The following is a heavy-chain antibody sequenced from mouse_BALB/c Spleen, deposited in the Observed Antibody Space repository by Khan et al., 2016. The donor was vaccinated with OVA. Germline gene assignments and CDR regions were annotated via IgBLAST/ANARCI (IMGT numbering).Heavy chain of an antibody. CDR3: ARSGTISTVVVTDFDF. Sequence: EVQLVESGPGLVKPSQSLSLTCTVTGYSITSDYAWNWIRQFPGNKLEWMGYIKYSGTTSYNPSLNSRISITRDTSKNQFFLQLNSVTTEDTATYDGARSGTISTVVVTDFDFWGQGTTLTVSS. J-gene: IGHJ2*01. D-gene: IGHD1-1*01. V-gene: IGHV3-2*02. CDR2: IKYSGTT. CDR1: GYSITSDYA.